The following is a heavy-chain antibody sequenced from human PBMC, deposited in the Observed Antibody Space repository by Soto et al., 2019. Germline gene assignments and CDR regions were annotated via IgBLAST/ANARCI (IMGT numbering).Heavy chain of an antibody. Sequence: QVQLQESGPGLVKPSETLSLTCTVSGGSISSISNHYCSWIRQPPGKGLEWIGYISYSGYTSYNPSLKRRVCISVDTSKNQVSLNLASVTAADTAVYYCATQGFGVLHGLVDVWGQGTTVTVSS. D-gene: IGHD3-10*01. CDR3: ATQGFGVLHGLVDV. CDR1: GGSISSISNHY. J-gene: IGHJ6*02. V-gene: IGHV4-59*08. CDR2: ISYSGYT.